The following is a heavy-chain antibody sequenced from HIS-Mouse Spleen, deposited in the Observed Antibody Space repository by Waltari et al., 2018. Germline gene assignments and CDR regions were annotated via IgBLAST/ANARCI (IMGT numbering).Heavy chain of an antibody. V-gene: IGHV2-70*15. J-gene: IGHJ4*02. Sequence: QVTLRESGPALVKPTQTLTLTCTFSGFSLSTSGMCVSWIRQPPRKALEWLARIDWDDDKYYSTSLKTRLTISRDTYKNQVVLTMTNMDPLDTATYYCARIAEGYTSGWYAFDYWGQGTLVTVSS. CDR2: IDWDDDK. CDR1: GFSLSTSGMC. D-gene: IGHD6-19*01. CDR3: ARIAEGYTSGWYAFDY.